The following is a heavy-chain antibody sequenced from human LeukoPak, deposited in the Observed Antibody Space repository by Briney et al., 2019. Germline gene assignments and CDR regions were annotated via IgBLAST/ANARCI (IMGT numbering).Heavy chain of an antibody. V-gene: IGHV1-18*01. Sequence: GASVKVSCKASGYTFTSYGISWVRQAPGQGLEWMGWISAYNGNTNYAQKLQGRVTMTTDTSTSTAYMELRSLRSDDTAVYYCARGYSDDFWSGYSSAFDIWGQGTMVTVSS. J-gene: IGHJ3*02. CDR1: GYTFTSYG. CDR2: ISAYNGNT. D-gene: IGHD3-3*01. CDR3: ARGYSDDFWSGYSSAFDI.